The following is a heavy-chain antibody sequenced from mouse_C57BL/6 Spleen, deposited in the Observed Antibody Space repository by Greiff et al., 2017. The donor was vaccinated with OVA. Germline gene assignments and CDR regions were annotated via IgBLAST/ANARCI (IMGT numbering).Heavy chain of an antibody. CDR2: ISSGGSYT. Sequence: EVNVVESGGDLVKPGGSLKLSCAASGFTFSSYGMSWVRQTPDKRLEWVATISSGGSYTYYPDSVKGRFTISRDNAKNTLYLQMSSLKSEDTAMYYCARQDSSYDYFDYWGQGTTLTVSS. J-gene: IGHJ2*01. V-gene: IGHV5-6*01. D-gene: IGHD1-1*01. CDR3: ARQDSSYDYFDY. CDR1: GFTFSSYG.